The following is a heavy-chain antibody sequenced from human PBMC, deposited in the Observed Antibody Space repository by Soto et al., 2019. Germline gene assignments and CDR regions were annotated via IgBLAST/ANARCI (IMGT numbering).Heavy chain of an antibody. CDR3: ARSPLGYCTNGVCRRGPHCFDP. D-gene: IGHD2-8*01. CDR2: INHSGST. J-gene: IGHJ5*02. Sequence: SETLSLTCAVYGGSFSGHYWRWIRQPPRKGLEWIGEINHSGSTNYNPSLKSRVTISVDTSKNQFSLKLSSVTAADTAVYYCARSPLGYCTNGVCRRGPHCFDPRGQGTLVTLSS. CDR1: GGSFSGHY. V-gene: IGHV4-34*01.